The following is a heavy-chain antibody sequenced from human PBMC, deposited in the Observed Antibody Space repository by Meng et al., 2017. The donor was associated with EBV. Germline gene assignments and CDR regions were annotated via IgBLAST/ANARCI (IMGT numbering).Heavy chain of an antibody. CDR3: ARRSLDYYDSSGFDY. Sequence: LAEWGPGLEKPAGTLSLTCAVAGGSISSSNGLSWVRQPPGKGLEWSGEIYHSGSTNYNPSLKSRVTISVDKSKNQFSLKLSSVTAADTAVYYCARRSLDYYDSSGFDYWGQGTLVTVSS. CDR1: GGSISSSNG. V-gene: IGHV4-4*02. D-gene: IGHD3-22*01. J-gene: IGHJ4*02. CDR2: IYHSGST.